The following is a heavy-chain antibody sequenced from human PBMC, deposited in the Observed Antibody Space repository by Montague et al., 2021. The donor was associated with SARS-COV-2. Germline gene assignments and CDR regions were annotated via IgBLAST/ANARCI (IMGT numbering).Heavy chain of an antibody. CDR3: ARVEWYWFAY. D-gene: IGHD3-3*01. Sequence: SETLSLTCTVSGASVSSGSYYWTWIRQPPGKGLEWIGYISYSGSTNYXPSLKSRVTISVDTSKNQFSLKLSSVTAADTAVYYCARVEWYWFAYWGQGTLVTVSS. CDR1: GASVSSGSYY. V-gene: IGHV4-61*01. J-gene: IGHJ5*01. CDR2: ISYSGST.